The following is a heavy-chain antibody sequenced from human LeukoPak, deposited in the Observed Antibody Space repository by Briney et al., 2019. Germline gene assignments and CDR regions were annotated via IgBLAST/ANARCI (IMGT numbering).Heavy chain of an antibody. CDR1: GGTFSSYA. D-gene: IGHD3-3*01. V-gene: IGHV1-69*13. J-gene: IGHJ6*02. CDR3: ARGGNFWSGYYSVTDYYYYGMDV. CDR2: IIPIFGTA. Sequence: ASVKVSCKASGGTFSSYAISWVRQAPGQRLEWMGGIIPIFGTANYAQKFQGRVTITADESTSTAYMELSSLRSEDTAVYYCARGGNFWSGYYSVTDYYYYGMDVWGQGTTVTVSS.